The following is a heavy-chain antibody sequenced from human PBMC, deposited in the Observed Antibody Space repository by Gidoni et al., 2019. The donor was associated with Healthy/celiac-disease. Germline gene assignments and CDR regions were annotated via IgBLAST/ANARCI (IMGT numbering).Heavy chain of an antibody. CDR2: ISSSSSYI. Sequence: EVQLVESGGGLVKPGGSLRLSCAASGFTFSSYSMNWVRHAPGKGLELFSSISSSSSYIYYADSVKGRFTISRDNAKNSLYLQMNSLRAEDTAVYYCARDRGDYDSSGYYFSPSFDYWGQGTLVTVSS. D-gene: IGHD3-22*01. CDR3: ARDRGDYDSSGYYFSPSFDY. CDR1: GFTFSSYS. V-gene: IGHV3-21*01. J-gene: IGHJ4*02.